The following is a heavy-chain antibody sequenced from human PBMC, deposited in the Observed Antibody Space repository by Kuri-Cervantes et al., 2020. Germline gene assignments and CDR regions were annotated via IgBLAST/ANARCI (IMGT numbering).Heavy chain of an antibody. Sequence: GESLEISCAASGFTFSHYAMVWVRQAPGKGLEWVSGIVGSGSGKYYTDSVRCRFAISRDNSKNTLYLQMNSLRDEDTAVYYCGKDPNGDYLGAFDFWGPGTKVTVSS. CDR3: GKDPNGDYLGAFDF. CDR1: GFTFSHYA. V-gene: IGHV3-23*01. D-gene: IGHD4-17*01. J-gene: IGHJ3*01. CDR2: IVGSGSGK.